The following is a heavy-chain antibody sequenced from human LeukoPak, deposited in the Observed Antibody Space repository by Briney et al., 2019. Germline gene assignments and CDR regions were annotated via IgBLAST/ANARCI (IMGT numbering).Heavy chain of an antibody. D-gene: IGHD1-7*01. CDR1: GGTFSRYA. Sequence: ASVKVSCKASGGTFSRYAISWVRQAPEQGLEWMGGIIPIFGTANYAQKFQGRVRITADESTSTAYMELSSLRSEDTAVYYCARSRMGTDYYFDYWGQGTLVTVSS. J-gene: IGHJ4*02. V-gene: IGHV1-69*13. CDR2: IIPIFGTA. CDR3: ARSRMGTDYYFDY.